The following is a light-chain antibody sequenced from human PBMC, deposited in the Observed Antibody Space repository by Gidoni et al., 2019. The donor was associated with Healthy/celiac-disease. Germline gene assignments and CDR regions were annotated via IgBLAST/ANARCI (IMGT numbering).Light chain of an antibody. CDR1: SSNIGSNT. Sequence: QSVLTQPPSASGTPAQRVTISCSGSSSNIGSNTVNWYQQLPGTAPKLLIYSNKQRPSGVPDRFSGSKSGTSASLAISGLQSEDEADYYCAAWDDSLNGVVFGGGTKLTVL. CDR2: SNK. V-gene: IGLV1-44*01. J-gene: IGLJ2*01. CDR3: AAWDDSLNGVV.